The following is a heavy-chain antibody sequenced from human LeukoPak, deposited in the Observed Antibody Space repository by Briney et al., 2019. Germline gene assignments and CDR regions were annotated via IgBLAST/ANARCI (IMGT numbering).Heavy chain of an antibody. Sequence: ASVKVSCKASGYTFTSYGISWVRQAPGQGLEWMGWISAYNGNTNYAQKLQGRVTMTTDTSTSTAYMELRSLRSDDTAVYYCASDLRHAWITSAVAGRFDYWGQGTLVTVSS. J-gene: IGHJ4*02. CDR2: ISAYNGNT. CDR1: GYTFTSYG. CDR3: ASDLRHAWITSAVAGRFDY. V-gene: IGHV1-18*01. D-gene: IGHD6-19*01.